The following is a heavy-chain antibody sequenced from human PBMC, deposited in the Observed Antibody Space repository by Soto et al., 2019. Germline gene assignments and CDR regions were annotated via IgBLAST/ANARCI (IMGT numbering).Heavy chain of an antibody. CDR3: AKLRTRNGYGDYKDY. V-gene: IGHV3-23*01. CDR1: GFTFSSYA. J-gene: IGHJ4*02. CDR2: ISGSGGST. Sequence: PGGSLRLSCAASGFTFSSYAMSWVRQAPGKGLEWVSAISGSGGSTYYADSVEGRFTISRDNSKNTLYLQMNSLRAEDTAVYYCAKLRTRNGYGDYKDYWGQGTLVTVSS. D-gene: IGHD4-17*01.